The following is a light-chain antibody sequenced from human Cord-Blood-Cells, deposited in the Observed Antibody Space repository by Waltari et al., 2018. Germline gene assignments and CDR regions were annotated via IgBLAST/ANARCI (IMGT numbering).Light chain of an antibody. CDR3: SSYTSSSTLVV. V-gene: IGLV2-14*01. J-gene: IGLJ2*01. CDR2: DVS. Sequence: QSALTQPASVSGSPGQSITISCTGTRSDVGGYNYVSWYQQNPGKAPKLMIYDVSNRPEGVSTRVSGSKSGNTASLTISGLQAEDEAYYYCSSYTSSSTLVVFGGGTKLTVL. CDR1: RSDVGGYNY.